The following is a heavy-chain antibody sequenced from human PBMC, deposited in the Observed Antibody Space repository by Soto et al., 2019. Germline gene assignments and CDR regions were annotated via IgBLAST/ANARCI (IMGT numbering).Heavy chain of an antibody. D-gene: IGHD2-15*01. CDR2: IYSGGST. CDR1: GFTVSSNY. CDR3: ARDNPRGCSGGRCYPDL. Sequence: GGSLRLSCAASGFTVSSNYMSWVRQAPGKGLEWVSVIYSGGSTYYADSMKGRFTISRHNSKNTLYLQMNSLRAEDTAVYYCARDNPRGCSGGRCYPDLRGQGTLVTVSS. V-gene: IGHV3-53*04. J-gene: IGHJ4*02.